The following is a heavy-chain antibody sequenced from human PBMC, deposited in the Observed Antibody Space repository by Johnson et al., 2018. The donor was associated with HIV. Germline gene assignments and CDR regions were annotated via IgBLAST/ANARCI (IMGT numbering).Heavy chain of an antibody. CDR3: AKGLVYADPDDAFDI. CDR1: GFSFRKYG. J-gene: IGHJ3*02. D-gene: IGHD2-8*01. V-gene: IGHV3-33*06. Sequence: QMLLVESGGGVVQPGRSLRLSCAASGFSFRKYGIHWVRQAPGKGLEWVAVIWYDGSNKYYADSVKGRFTISRDNSKNTLYLQMNSLRAEDTAVYYCAKGLVYADPDDAFDIWGQGTMVTVSS. CDR2: IWYDGSNK.